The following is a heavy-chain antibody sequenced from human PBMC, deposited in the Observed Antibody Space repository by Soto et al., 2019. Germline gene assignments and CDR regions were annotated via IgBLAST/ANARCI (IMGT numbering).Heavy chain of an antibody. Sequence: SETLSLTCSVSGGSISSRSYSWGWIRQPPGKGLEWIGTIYYSGSSNYDPSLKSRVTISVDTSKNHFSLKLSSVTAADTAVYYRAIHGRYGSRWYYYGMDVWGQATTVTVPS. CDR3: AIHGRYGSRWYYYGMDV. J-gene: IGHJ6*01. D-gene: IGHD6-19*01. CDR2: IYYSGSS. CDR1: GGSISSRSYS. V-gene: IGHV4-39*01.